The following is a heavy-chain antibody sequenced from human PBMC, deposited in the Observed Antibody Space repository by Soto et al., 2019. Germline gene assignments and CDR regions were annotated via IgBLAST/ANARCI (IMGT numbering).Heavy chain of an antibody. D-gene: IGHD2-21*02. V-gene: IGHV4-39*01. CDR2: IYYSGTT. CDR3: VRTARQGAVAPHWFDR. J-gene: IGHJ5*02. CDR1: GASISSSDYY. Sequence: SETLSLTCTVSGASISSSDYYWGWVRQTPGKGLDWIGNIYYSGTTYYNPSLKSRVTISVDTSKNQFSLKLNSVTAAETAVYYCVRTARQGAVAPHWFDRWGQGTQVTVSS.